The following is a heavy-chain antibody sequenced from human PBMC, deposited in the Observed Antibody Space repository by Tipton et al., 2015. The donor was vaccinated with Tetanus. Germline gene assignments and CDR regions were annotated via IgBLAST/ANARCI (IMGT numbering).Heavy chain of an antibody. V-gene: IGHV4-59*02. D-gene: IGHD6-13*01. CDR1: GDSVSGYY. J-gene: IGHJ4*02. Sequence: TLSLTCTVSGDSVSGYYWSWIRQPPGKGLEWIGYVYYTGSTNHNPSLKSRVTISMDRSKNQISLQLTSVTAADTAVYFCAGVTAQRTELYFDLWGQGTLVTVSS. CDR2: VYYTGST. CDR3: AGVTAQRTELYFDL.